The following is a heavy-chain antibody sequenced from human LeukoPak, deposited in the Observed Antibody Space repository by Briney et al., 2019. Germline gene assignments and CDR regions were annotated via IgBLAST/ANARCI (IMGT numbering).Heavy chain of an antibody. CDR2: ISYDGSNK. D-gene: IGHD1-1*01. Sequence: PGGSLRLSCAASGFTFSSYAMHWVRQAPGKGLEWVAVISYDGSNKYYADSVKGRFTISRDNSKNTLYLQMNSLRAEDTAVYYCAGNWNDAVVLFDYWGQGTLVTVSS. CDR3: AGNWNDAVVLFDY. J-gene: IGHJ4*02. V-gene: IGHV3-30-3*01. CDR1: GFTFSSYA.